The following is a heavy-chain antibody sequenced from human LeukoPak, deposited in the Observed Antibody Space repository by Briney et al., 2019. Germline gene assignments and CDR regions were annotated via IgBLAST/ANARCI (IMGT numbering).Heavy chain of an antibody. CDR1: GGSISSYY. CDR3: ASRVPAAYFDY. Sequence: SETLSLTYTVSGGSISSYYWSWIRQPPGKGLEWIGYIYYSGSTNYNPSLKSRVTISVDTSKNQFSLKLSSVTAADTAVYYCASRVPAAYFDYWGQGTLVTVSS. D-gene: IGHD2-2*01. CDR2: IYYSGST. J-gene: IGHJ4*02. V-gene: IGHV4-59*08.